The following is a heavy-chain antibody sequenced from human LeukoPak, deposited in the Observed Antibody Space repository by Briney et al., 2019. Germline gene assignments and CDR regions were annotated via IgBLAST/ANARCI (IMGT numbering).Heavy chain of an antibody. D-gene: IGHD5-12*01. CDR2: IYYSGST. Sequence: SETLSLTCTVSGGSIGSYYWSWIRQPPGKGLEWIGYIYYSGSTNYNPSLKSRVTISVDTSKNQFSLKLSSVTAADTAVYYCARVESGYSGYDTHYYYGMDVWGQGTTVTVSS. CDR3: ARVESGYSGYDTHYYYGMDV. V-gene: IGHV4-59*01. J-gene: IGHJ6*02. CDR1: GGSIGSYY.